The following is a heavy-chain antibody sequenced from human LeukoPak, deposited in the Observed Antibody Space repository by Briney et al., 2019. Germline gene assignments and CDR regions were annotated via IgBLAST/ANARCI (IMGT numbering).Heavy chain of an antibody. D-gene: IGHD2-21*02. CDR2: LSYDGNNK. Sequence: GGSLRLSCAASGFTFSSYAMHWVRQAPGKGLEWVTVLSYDGNNKYYAASVKGRFTISRDNSKNMLYLQMNSLRTEDTAVYYCARVQSAYCGGDCYSRSTKAFDIWGQGTMVTVSS. CDR1: GFTFSSYA. CDR3: ARVQSAYCGGDCYSRSTKAFDI. V-gene: IGHV3-30-3*01. J-gene: IGHJ3*02.